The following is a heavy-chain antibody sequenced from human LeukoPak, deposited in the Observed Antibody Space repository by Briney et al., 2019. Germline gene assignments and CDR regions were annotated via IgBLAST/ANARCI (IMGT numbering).Heavy chain of an antibody. D-gene: IGHD3-16*01. CDR2: ILYGGTT. V-gene: IGHV4-59*02. J-gene: IGHJ3*02. CDR1: GGSVSSYY. Sequence: PSATLSLTCTVSGGSVSSYYWSWIRQPPGKGLEWIGYILYGGTTSYNPSLKSRVSLSVDTSKNQFSLKLNSVIAADTAVYYCARVGGVPLGAFDIWAQGTMVTVSS. CDR3: ARVGGVPLGAFDI.